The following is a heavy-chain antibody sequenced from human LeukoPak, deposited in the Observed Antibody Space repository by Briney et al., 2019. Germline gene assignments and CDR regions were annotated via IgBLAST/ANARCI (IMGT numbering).Heavy chain of an antibody. CDR1: GFTFSSYW. Sequence: PGGSLRLSCAASGFTFSSYWMSWVRQAPGKGLEWVANIKQDGSEKYYVDSVKGRFTISRENAKNSLYLQMNSLRAEDTAVYYCARSDRGWQQGGQLAFDYWGQGTLVTVSS. J-gene: IGHJ4*02. CDR2: IKQDGSEK. CDR3: ARSDRGWQQGGQLAFDY. V-gene: IGHV3-7*01. D-gene: IGHD6-13*01.